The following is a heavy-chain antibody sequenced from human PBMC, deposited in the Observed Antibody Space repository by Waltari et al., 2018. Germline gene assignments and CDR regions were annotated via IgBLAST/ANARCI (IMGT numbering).Heavy chain of an antibody. V-gene: IGHV4-39*01. CDR2: ISYSGLT. J-gene: IGHJ5*02. CDR3: ARFSKSANWIDP. D-gene: IGHD3-3*02. CDR1: GGSLSSSGSY. Sequence: LQLQKSGPGLVKPSETLSLTCTGSGGSLSSSGSYWGWIRQPPGKGLEWIGSISYSGLTYYNTSLMSRVTISVDTSKNQFSLKLTSVIAAETAVFYCARFSKSANWIDPWGQGTLVTVSS.